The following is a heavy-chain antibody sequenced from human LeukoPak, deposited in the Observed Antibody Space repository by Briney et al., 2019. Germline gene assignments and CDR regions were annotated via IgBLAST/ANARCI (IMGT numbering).Heavy chain of an antibody. CDR3: AATYYYGSGSYFDY. Sequence: ASVKVSCKASGFTFTSSAMQWVRQARGQRLEWIGWIVVGSGNANYAQKFQERVTITRDMSTSTAYMELSSLRSEDTAVYYCAATYYYGSGSYFDYWGQGTLVTVSS. CDR2: IVVGSGNA. D-gene: IGHD3-10*01. V-gene: IGHV1-58*02. CDR1: GFTFTSSA. J-gene: IGHJ4*02.